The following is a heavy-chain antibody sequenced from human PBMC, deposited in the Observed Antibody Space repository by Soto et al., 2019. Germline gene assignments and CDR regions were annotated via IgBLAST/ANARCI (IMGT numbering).Heavy chain of an antibody. V-gene: IGHV4-59*01. CDR3: ARLGPTQSMDD. J-gene: IGHJ6*02. CDR2: IYYSGST. CDR1: GGSIRSYF. D-gene: IGHD3-16*01. Sequence: SETLSLTCTVSGGSIRSYFWSWIRQPPGKGLEWIGYIYYSGSTNYNPSLQSRVTISVDTSKNQFSLKLTSVTAADTAVYYCARLGPTQSMDDWGQGTTATVSS.